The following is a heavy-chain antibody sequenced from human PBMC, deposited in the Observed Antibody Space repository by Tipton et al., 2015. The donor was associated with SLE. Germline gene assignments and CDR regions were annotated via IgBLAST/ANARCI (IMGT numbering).Heavy chain of an antibody. CDR1: GDSISSSSYY. V-gene: IGHV4-39*02. J-gene: IGHJ4*02. CDR2: INYSGST. Sequence: LRLSCSVSGDSISSSSYYWGWIRQPPEKGLEWIGSINYSGSTYYNPSLKSRVTMSIDTSKNQFFLKLTSVTAADTAVYYCVRDSGDWPYYFDYWGQGTLVTVSS. D-gene: IGHD3-10*01. CDR3: VRDSGDWPYYFDY.